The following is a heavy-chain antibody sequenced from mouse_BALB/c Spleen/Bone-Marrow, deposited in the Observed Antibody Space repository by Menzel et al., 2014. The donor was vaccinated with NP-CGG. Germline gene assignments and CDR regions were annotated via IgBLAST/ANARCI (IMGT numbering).Heavy chain of an antibody. CDR1: GYTFTDYA. J-gene: IGHJ3*01. V-gene: IGHV1S137*01. Sequence: QVQLQQSGAELVRPGVSVKISCKGSGYTFTDYAMHWVKPSHAKSLEWIGVIGTYYGDATYNQKFKTKATMTVDKSSSTAYMELARLTSEDSALYYCAREGPWFAFWGQGTLVTVSA. CDR3: AREGPWFAF. CDR2: IGTYYGDA.